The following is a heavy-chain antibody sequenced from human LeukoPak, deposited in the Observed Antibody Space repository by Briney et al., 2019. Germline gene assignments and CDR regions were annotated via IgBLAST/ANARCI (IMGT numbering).Heavy chain of an antibody. CDR1: GFNFNSYW. D-gene: IGHD3-10*01. Sequence: GGTLRVSCAARGFNFNSYWMTWVRQAPGKGLEWVANIKQDGSEKHYVDSVKGRFTIPRDNAKNSLYLEMNSLRAEDTAVYYCARDLYGSGSWFDYWGQGTLVTVSS. V-gene: IGHV3-7*01. CDR2: IKQDGSEK. CDR3: ARDLYGSGSWFDY. J-gene: IGHJ4*02.